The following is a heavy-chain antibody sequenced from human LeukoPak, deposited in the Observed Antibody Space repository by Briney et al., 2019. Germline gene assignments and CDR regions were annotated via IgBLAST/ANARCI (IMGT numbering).Heavy chain of an antibody. CDR2: IIPIFGTA. CDR1: GYTFSGYY. D-gene: IGHD3-22*01. Sequence: SVKVSCKASGYTFSGYYMHWVRQAPGQGLEWMGGIIPIFGTANYAQKFQGRVTITADESTSTAYMELSSLRSEDTAVYYCARDGTLNYYDSSGYYYVGYYFDYWGQGTLVTVSS. J-gene: IGHJ4*02. CDR3: ARDGTLNYYDSSGYYYVGYYFDY. V-gene: IGHV1-69*13.